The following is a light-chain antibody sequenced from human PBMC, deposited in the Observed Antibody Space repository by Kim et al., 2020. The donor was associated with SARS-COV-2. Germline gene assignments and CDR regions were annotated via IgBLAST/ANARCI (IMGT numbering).Light chain of an antibody. CDR1: QGISNY. J-gene: IGKJ2*01. Sequence: SASVGDSVTITCRASQGISNYVAWFQQKPGKAPKSLIYDASRLQSGVPSKFSGSGYGTDFTLTISGLQPEDFATYYCQQYDNYPYTFGQGTKLEIK. CDR3: QQYDNYPYT. CDR2: DAS. V-gene: IGKV1-16*02.